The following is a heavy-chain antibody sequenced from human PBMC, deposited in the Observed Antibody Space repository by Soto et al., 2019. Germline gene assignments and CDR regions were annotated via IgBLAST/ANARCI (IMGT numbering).Heavy chain of an antibody. CDR3: VKARWDGYAMAV. V-gene: IGHV3-23*01. J-gene: IGHJ6*02. Sequence: EVQLLESGGGLVQPGGSLRLSCAASGFTFSSYAMSWVRQAPGKGLEWVSTISASGGSTYYADSVKGRFTISSDNPKTTLSLQMPSLRVEDTAIFYWVKARWDGYAMAVWGQGTTVTVSS. CDR1: GFTFSSYA. CDR2: ISASGGST. D-gene: IGHD1-26*01.